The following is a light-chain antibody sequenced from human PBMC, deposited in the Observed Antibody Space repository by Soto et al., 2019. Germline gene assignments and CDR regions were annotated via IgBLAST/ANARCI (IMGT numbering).Light chain of an antibody. CDR2: GAS. J-gene: IGKJ1*01. CDR1: QSVSSN. Sequence: EIVMTKSPATLSVSPGERATLSCRASQSVSSNLAWYQHNPGQAPRLLINGASTRATGFPARFSGSGSGTDFTLTISSLQSEDFAVYYCQQYNNWPWTFGQGTKVDIK. V-gene: IGKV3-15*01. CDR3: QQYNNWPWT.